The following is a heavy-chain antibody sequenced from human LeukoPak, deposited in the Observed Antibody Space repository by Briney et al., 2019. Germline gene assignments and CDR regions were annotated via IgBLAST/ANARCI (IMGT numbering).Heavy chain of an antibody. CDR2: ISGSGGST. V-gene: IGHV3-23*01. Sequence: GGSLRLSCTVSGFTLSSYEMSWIRQAPGKGLEWVSAISGSGGSTYYADSVKGRFTISRDNSKNTLYLQINSLRAEDTAVYYCAKDHLPGIVVADRDYWGQGTLVTVSS. J-gene: IGHJ4*02. D-gene: IGHD6-19*01. CDR1: GFTLSSYE. CDR3: AKDHLPGIVVADRDY.